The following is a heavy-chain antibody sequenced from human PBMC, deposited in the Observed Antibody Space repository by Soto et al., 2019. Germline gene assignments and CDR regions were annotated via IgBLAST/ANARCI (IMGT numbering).Heavy chain of an antibody. CDR2: ISTYNGNT. Sequence: QGQLVQSGAEVKKPGASVKVSCKASGYSFISYGISWVRQAPGQGLEWMGWISTYNGNTNYAQKIQGRVTMTTDTSTSTAYMELRSLRSDDTAVYYCARDGDSGSYYSYNGMGVWGQGTTVTVSS. CDR3: ARDGDSGSYYSYNGMGV. D-gene: IGHD6-13*01. V-gene: IGHV1-18*04. J-gene: IGHJ6*02. CDR1: GYSFISYG.